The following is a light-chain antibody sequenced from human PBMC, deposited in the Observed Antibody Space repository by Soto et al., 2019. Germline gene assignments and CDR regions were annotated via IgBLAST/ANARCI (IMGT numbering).Light chain of an antibody. Sequence: DIQMTQSPSSLSASVGDRVTITCRASQSLSGYLNWYQQKPGKAPKVLIYGASNLQSGVPSRFSGGGSGTEFTLIISSLQPEDFATYFCQQYYSIPWTFGQGTKVESK. J-gene: IGKJ1*01. CDR2: GAS. CDR3: QQYYSIPWT. CDR1: QSLSGY. V-gene: IGKV1-39*01.